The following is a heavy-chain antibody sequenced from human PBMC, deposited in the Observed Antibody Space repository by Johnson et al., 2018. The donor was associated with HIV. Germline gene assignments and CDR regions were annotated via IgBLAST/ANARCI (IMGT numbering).Heavy chain of an antibody. Sequence: VQLVESGGGLVQPGGSLRLSCAASGFTFSSYWMSWVRQAPGKGLEWVANIKQDGSEKYYADSMKGRFTISRDNAKNSLYLQMNSLRAEDTALYYCAKDILVRGVFEAFDIWGHGTTVTVSS. J-gene: IGHJ3*02. CDR3: AKDILVRGVFEAFDI. D-gene: IGHD3-10*01. CDR2: IKQDGSEK. CDR1: GFTFSSYW. V-gene: IGHV3-7*03.